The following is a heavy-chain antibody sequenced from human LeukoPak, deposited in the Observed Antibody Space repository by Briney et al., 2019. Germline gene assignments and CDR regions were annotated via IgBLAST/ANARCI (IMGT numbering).Heavy chain of an antibody. CDR1: GGSISSHY. Sequence: PSETLSLTCTVSGGSISSHYWSWIRQSPERGLEWIGFIYYSGTTRYNPSLRGRVTMSVDTSKSRFSLKLTSVTAADTAVYYCARLLNNDNSGDPDTFDMWGQGTMVTVSS. D-gene: IGHD3-22*01. CDR2: IYYSGTT. J-gene: IGHJ3*02. V-gene: IGHV4-59*11. CDR3: ARLLNNDNSGDPDTFDM.